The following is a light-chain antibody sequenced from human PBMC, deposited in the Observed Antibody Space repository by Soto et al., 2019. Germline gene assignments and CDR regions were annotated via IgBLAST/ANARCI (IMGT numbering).Light chain of an antibody. CDR1: SSDVGSYDR. V-gene: IGLV2-18*02. CDR2: EVN. J-gene: IGLJ1*01. Sequence: QSALTQPPSVSGSPGQSVAVSCTGTSSDVGSYDRVSWYQQPPGTAPKLIIYEVNNRPSGVPDRFSGSKSGNTASLTISGLQAEDEADYYCSSFTTSTTYVFGTGTKVTVL. CDR3: SSFTTSTTYV.